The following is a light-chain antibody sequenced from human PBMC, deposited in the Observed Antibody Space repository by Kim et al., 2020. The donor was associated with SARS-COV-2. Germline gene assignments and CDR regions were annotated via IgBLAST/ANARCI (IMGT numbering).Light chain of an antibody. Sequence: SYELTQPPSVSVSPGQTASITCSGDKLGDKYACWYQQKPGHSPVLVIYQDNKRPSGIPERFSGSNSGNTATLTISGTQAMDEADYYCQTWDSSTAVFGGGTQLTVL. CDR3: QTWDSSTAV. CDR2: QDN. V-gene: IGLV3-1*01. J-gene: IGLJ2*01. CDR1: KLGDKY.